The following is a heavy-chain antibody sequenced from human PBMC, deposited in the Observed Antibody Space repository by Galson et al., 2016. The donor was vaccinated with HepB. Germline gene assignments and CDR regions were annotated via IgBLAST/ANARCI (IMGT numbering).Heavy chain of an antibody. CDR3: SMGNLGTTASMAFDY. J-gene: IGHJ4*02. Sequence: SETLSLTCAVSGASITNDYWWSWVRQSPEKGFEWLGEIYQTGTANYNPSFTSRATISVDKSKNQISLGLGPVTAADTAVYDCSMGNLGTTASMAFDYWGQGTLVSVSS. CDR1: GASITNDYW. V-gene: IGHV4-4*02. CDR2: IYQTGTA. D-gene: IGHD6-6*01.